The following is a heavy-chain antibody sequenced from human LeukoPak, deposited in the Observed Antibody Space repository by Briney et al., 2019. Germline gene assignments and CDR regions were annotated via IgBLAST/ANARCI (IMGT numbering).Heavy chain of an antibody. CDR3: ARAGYYYDSSGYYYEHFDY. J-gene: IGHJ4*02. CDR1: GGSISSGGYS. Sequence: NPSQTLSLTCAVSGGSISSGGYSWSWIRQPPGKGLEWIGSIYYSGSTYYNPSLKSRVTISVDTSKNQFSLKLSSVTAADTAVYYCARAGYYYDSSGYYYEHFDYWGQGTLVTVSS. D-gene: IGHD3-22*01. V-gene: IGHV4-30-2*03. CDR2: IYYSGST.